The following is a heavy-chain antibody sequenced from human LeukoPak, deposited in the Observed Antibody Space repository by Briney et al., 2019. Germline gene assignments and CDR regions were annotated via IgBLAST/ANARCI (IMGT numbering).Heavy chain of an antibody. Sequence: ASVKVSCKASGYTFTGYYMHWVRQAPGQGLEWMGWINPNSGGTNYAQKFQGRVTMTRDTSISTAYMELSRLRSDDTAVYYCARDPLPSRPDRYYYYYMDVWGKGTTVTVSS. CDR1: GYTFTGYY. J-gene: IGHJ6*03. CDR2: INPNSGGT. D-gene: IGHD2-2*01. V-gene: IGHV1-2*02. CDR3: ARDPLPSRPDRYYYYYMDV.